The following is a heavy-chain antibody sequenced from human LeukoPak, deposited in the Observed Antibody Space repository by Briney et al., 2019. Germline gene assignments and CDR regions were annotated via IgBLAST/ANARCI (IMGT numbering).Heavy chain of an antibody. Sequence: ASVTVSCKASGYTFTGYYIHWVRQAPGQGLEWMGWIYPYSGDTNYAQSFQGRVTMTRDTSISTAYMELSSLKSDDTAVYYCARDRNSGSSLDIWGPGTMLTVSS. CDR3: ARDRNSGSSLDI. CDR2: IYPYSGDT. CDR1: GYTFTGYY. J-gene: IGHJ3*02. D-gene: IGHD6-6*01. V-gene: IGHV1-2*02.